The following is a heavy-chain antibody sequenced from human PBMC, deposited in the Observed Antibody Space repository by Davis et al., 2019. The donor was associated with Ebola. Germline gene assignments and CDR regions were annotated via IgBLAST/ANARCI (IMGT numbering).Heavy chain of an antibody. V-gene: IGHV3-48*04. Sequence: GGSLRLSCVASGFTFSSYTMNWVRQAPGKGLEWLSYISSSSLTTYSADSVKGRFTVSRDNAKNSLYLQMNSLRAEDTAVYYCARTGVGATTGPVDYWGQGTLVTVSS. CDR1: GFTFSSYT. CDR2: ISSSSLTT. CDR3: ARTGVGATTGPVDY. J-gene: IGHJ4*02. D-gene: IGHD1-26*01.